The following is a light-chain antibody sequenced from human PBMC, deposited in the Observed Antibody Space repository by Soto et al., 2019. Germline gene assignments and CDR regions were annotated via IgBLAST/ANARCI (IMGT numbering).Light chain of an antibody. CDR2: GAS. CDR3: QQYGSSPPLT. CDR1: QSVSSSY. J-gene: IGKJ4*01. V-gene: IGKV3-20*01. Sequence: EIVLTQSPGTLSLSPGERATLSCRASQSVSSSYLAWYPQKPGQAPRLLIYGASSRATGIPDRFSGSGSGKDFTLNISRLETEDFAVYYCQQYGSSPPLTFGGGTKVEIK.